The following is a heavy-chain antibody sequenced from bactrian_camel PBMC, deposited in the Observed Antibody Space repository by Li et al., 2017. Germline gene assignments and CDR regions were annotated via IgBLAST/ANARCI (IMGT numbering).Heavy chain of an antibody. D-gene: IGHD5*01. CDR3: APQLYAGLGY. CDR2: IDTSGGT. CDR1: GHNTYY. V-gene: IGHV3S55*01. J-gene: IGHJ4*01. Sequence: HVQLVESGGGSVQAGGSLQLSCVVSGHNTYYMAWFRQAPGKEREGVAFIDTSGGTNYAYSVAGRFTISKDNAKNTLYLQMSSLETEDTGVYYCAPQLYAGLGYWGQGTQVTVS.